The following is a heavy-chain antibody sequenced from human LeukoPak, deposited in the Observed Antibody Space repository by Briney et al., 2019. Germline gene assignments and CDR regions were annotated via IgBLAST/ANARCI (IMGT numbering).Heavy chain of an antibody. J-gene: IGHJ4*02. V-gene: IGHV3-30*02. CDR3: AKDFGSAHYYGSGSYVDY. D-gene: IGHD3-10*01. Sequence: GGSLRLSCAASGFTFSSYGMHWVRQAPGKGLEWVAFIRYDGSNKYYADSVKGRFTISRDNSKNTLYLQMNSLRAEDTAVYYCAKDFGSAHYYGSGSYVDYWGQGTLVTVSS. CDR1: GFTFSSYG. CDR2: IRYDGSNK.